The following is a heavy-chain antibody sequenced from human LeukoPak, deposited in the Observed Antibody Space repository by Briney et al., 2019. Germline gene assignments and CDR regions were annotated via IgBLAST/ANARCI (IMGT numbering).Heavy chain of an antibody. Sequence: PGGSLRLSCAASGFTFSSYSMSWVRQAPGKGLEWVSGISDSGGGTYYADSVKGRFTISRDNSKTTLYLKLNSLRVEDTAVYYCAKRSDYGINKNYFDYWGQGALVTVSS. V-gene: IGHV3-23*01. D-gene: IGHD4-17*01. J-gene: IGHJ4*02. CDR2: ISDSGGGT. CDR1: GFTFSSYS. CDR3: AKRSDYGINKNYFDY.